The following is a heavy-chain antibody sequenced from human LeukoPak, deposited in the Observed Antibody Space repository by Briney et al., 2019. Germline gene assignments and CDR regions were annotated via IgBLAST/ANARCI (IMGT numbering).Heavy chain of an antibody. CDR2: INPNSGGT. D-gene: IGHD2-2*02. J-gene: IGHJ5*02. Sequence: GSVKVSCKASGYTFTGYYMHWVRQAPGQGLEWMGWINPNSGGTNYAQKFQGWVTMTRDTSISTAYMELRSLRSDDTAVYYCARGYCSSTSCYTGFDPWGQGTLVTVSS. V-gene: IGHV1-2*04. CDR1: GYTFTGYY. CDR3: ARGYCSSTSCYTGFDP.